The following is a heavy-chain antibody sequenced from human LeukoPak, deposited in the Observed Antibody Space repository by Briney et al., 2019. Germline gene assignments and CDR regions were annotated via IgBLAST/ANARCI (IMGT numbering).Heavy chain of an antibody. D-gene: IGHD6-25*01. CDR2: IRYDGRNK. CDR3: AKDSSGNGLILDY. Sequence: GGSLRLSCAASGFTFANYGMHWARQAPGKGLEWVAFIRYDGRNKYYADSVKGRFTISRDNSKNTLYLQMNSLRAEDTAVYYCAKDSSGNGLILDYWGQGTLVTVSS. V-gene: IGHV3-30*02. CDR1: GFTFANYG. J-gene: IGHJ4*02.